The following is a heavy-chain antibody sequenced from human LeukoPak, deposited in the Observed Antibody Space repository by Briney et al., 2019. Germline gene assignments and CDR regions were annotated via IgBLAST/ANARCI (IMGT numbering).Heavy chain of an antibody. V-gene: IGHV1-69*04. D-gene: IGHD2-21*01. J-gene: IGHJ3*02. Sequence: SVKLSFKASGGTFSIYAISWVRQAPGQGLEWMGRIIPILGIANYAQKFQGRVTITADKSTSTAYMELRSLRSDDTAVYYCARDIHAFDIWGQGTMVTVSS. CDR3: ARDIHAFDI. CDR1: GGTFSIYA. CDR2: IIPILGIA.